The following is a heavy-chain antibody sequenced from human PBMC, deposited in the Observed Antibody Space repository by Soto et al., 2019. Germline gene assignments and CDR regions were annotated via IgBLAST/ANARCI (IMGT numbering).Heavy chain of an antibody. J-gene: IGHJ6*02. CDR3: ARERDGSGRYGLDV. CDR1: GYIFTNNY. CDR2: INPSGGST. Sequence: QVQLVQSGAEVKKPGASVKVSCKASGYIFTNNYMHWVRQAPGQGLEWMGIINPSGGSTSYAQKFQGRVTMTRDTSTNTDYMNLSSLRSEDTAVYYCARERDGSGRYGLDVWGQGTTVTVSS. D-gene: IGHD3-10*01. V-gene: IGHV1-46*01.